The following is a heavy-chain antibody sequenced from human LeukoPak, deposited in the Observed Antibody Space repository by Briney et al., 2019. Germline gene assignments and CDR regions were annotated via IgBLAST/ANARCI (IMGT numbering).Heavy chain of an antibody. J-gene: IGHJ5*02. D-gene: IGHD2-2*01. CDR3: AREFVVVPAAMQGWFDP. Sequence: ASVKVSCRASGYTFTGYYMHWVRQAPGQGLEWMGWINPNSGGTNYAQKFQGRVTMTRDTSISTAYMELSRLRSDDTAVYYCAREFVVVPAAMQGWFDPWGQGTLVTVSS. CDR2: INPNSGGT. V-gene: IGHV1-2*02. CDR1: GYTFTGYY.